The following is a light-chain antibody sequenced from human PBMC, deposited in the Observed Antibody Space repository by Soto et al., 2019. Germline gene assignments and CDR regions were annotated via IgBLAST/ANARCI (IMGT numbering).Light chain of an antibody. Sequence: EIVLTQSPGTLSLSPGERATLSCRASQSVSSSYLAWYQQKPGQAPGLLIYGASSRATGIPDRFSGNGSGTDFTLTISRLEPEDFALYYCQHYGSSGYTFGQGTKLEIK. CDR3: QHYGSSGYT. CDR1: QSVSSSY. V-gene: IGKV3-20*01. J-gene: IGKJ2*01. CDR2: GAS.